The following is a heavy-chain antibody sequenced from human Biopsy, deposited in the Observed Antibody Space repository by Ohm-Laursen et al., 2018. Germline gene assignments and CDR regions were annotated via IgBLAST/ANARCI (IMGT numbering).Heavy chain of an antibody. CDR3: ATIPVSYGVRWFEP. V-gene: IGHV4-31*03. CDR1: GASITSGGYH. Sequence: TLSLTCTVSGASITSGGYHWSWIRQHPGKGLEWIGYIYNRGSTDYNPSLKSRVSISVDTSKTQFSLNLRSVTAADTAVYYCATIPVSYGVRWFEPWGQGTLVTVSS. D-gene: IGHD3-16*01. CDR2: IYNRGST. J-gene: IGHJ5*02.